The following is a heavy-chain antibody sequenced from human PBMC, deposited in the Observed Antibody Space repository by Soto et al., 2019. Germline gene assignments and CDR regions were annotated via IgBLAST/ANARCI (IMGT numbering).Heavy chain of an antibody. J-gene: IGHJ5*02. CDR1: GYTFTSYA. Sequence: ASVKVSCKASGYTFTSYAMHWVRQAPGQGLEWMGIINPSGGSTSYAQKFQGRVTMTRDTSTSTVYMELSSLRSEDTAVYYCAREFTGDYDFWSGFENSNWFDPWGQGTLVTVSS. D-gene: IGHD3-3*01. CDR3: AREFTGDYDFWSGFENSNWFDP. V-gene: IGHV1-46*01. CDR2: INPSGGST.